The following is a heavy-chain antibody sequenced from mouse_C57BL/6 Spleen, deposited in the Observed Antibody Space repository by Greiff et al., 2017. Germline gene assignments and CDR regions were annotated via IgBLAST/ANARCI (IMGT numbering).Heavy chain of an antibody. CDR1: GYTFTSYW. Sequence: QVQLQQPGAELVKPGASVKLSCKASGYTFTSYWMHWVKQRPGQGLEWIGMIHPNSGSTNYNEKFKSKATLTVDKSSSTAYMQLSSLTSEDSAVYYCAREGIIAYGYLDDGGQGTTLTVSS. J-gene: IGHJ2*01. D-gene: IGHD1-1*02. V-gene: IGHV1-64*01. CDR3: AREGIIAYGYLDD. CDR2: IHPNSGST.